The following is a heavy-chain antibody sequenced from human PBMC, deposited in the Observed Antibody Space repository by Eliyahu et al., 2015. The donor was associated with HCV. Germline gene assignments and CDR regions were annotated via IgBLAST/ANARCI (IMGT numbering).Heavy chain of an antibody. CDR1: GYTLSELS. CDR3: ATVSFYFDSSGYYPKYFYH. J-gene: IGHJ1*01. CDR2: LHPEDGET. Sequence: QVQLAQSGAEVKKPGASVKVSCKVSGYTLSELSMHWVRQAPGKGLEWMGGLHPEDGETIYAQQFQGRVTMTEDTSTDTAYMELSSLRSEDTAVYYCATVSFYFDSSGYYPKYFYHWGQGTLVTVSS. V-gene: IGHV1-24*01. D-gene: IGHD3-22*01.